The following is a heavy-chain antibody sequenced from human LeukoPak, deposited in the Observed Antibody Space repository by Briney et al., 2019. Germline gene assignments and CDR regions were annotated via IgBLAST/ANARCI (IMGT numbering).Heavy chain of an antibody. V-gene: IGHV3-53*01. Sequence: GGSLRLSCAASGFTVSSNYMSWVRQAPGKGLEWVSVIYSGGSTYYADSVKGRFTISRDNSKNTLYLQMNSLGAEDTAVYYCARDGYYCSGGSCYDGMDVWGKGTTVTVSS. CDR1: GFTVSSNY. D-gene: IGHD2-15*01. CDR3: ARDGYYCSGGSCYDGMDV. CDR2: IYSGGST. J-gene: IGHJ6*04.